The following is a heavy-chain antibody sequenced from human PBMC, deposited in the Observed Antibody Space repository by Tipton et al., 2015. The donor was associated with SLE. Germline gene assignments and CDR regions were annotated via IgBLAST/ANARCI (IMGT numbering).Heavy chain of an antibody. CDR3: ARDGGAGMDV. CDR2: VSYDGSNK. Sequence: SLRLSCAASGFTFNIYAMHWVRQAPGKGLEWVAIVSYDGSNKYYADSVKGRFTISRDNSKNTLYLQMNSLRAEDTAVYYCARDGGAGMDVWGQGTTVTVSS. V-gene: IGHV3-30*04. J-gene: IGHJ6*02. D-gene: IGHD3-16*01. CDR1: GFTFNIYA.